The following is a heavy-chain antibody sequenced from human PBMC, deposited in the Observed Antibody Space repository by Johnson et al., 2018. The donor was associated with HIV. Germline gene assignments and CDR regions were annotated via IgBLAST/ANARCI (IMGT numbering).Heavy chain of an antibody. V-gene: IGHV3-30*04. J-gene: IGHJ3*02. CDR3: ASQYSGSYNVWKLFDI. CDR1: GFTFSSYA. CDR2: ISYDGSNK. D-gene: IGHD1-26*01. Sequence: QVQLVESGGGVVQPGRSLRLSCAASGFTFSSYAMHWVRQAPGKGLEWVAVISYDGSNKYYADSVKGRFTISRDNAKKSLYLQMNSLRAEDTAVYYCASQYSGSYNVWKLFDIWGQGTMVIVSS.